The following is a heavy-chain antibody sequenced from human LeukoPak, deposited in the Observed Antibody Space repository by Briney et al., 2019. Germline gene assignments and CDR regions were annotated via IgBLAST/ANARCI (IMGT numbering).Heavy chain of an antibody. V-gene: IGHV3-21*01. Sequence: GGSLRLSCAASGFNFSAYNMNWVRRAPGKGLEWVSSISSSSSYIYYADSVKGRFTISRDNAKNSLYLQMNSLRAEDTAVYYCAREVGIAYYMDVWGKGTTVTVSS. CDR1: GFNFSAYN. CDR3: AREVGIAYYMDV. J-gene: IGHJ6*03. D-gene: IGHD6-13*01. CDR2: ISSSSSYI.